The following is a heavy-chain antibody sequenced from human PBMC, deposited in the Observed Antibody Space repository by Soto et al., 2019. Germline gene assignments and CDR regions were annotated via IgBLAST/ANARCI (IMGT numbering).Heavy chain of an antibody. CDR1: GDSISSLDYF. D-gene: IGHD7-27*01. CDR2: IYKSATT. J-gene: IGHJ5*01. CDR3: ARGRYCLTGRCFPNWFDS. Sequence: SETLSLTCSVSGDSISSLDYFWAWIRQPPGQALEYIGYIYKSATTYYNPSFESRVAISVDTSKSQFSLNVTSVTAADTAVYFCARGRYCLTGRCFPNWFDSWGQGALVTVSS. V-gene: IGHV4-30-4*01.